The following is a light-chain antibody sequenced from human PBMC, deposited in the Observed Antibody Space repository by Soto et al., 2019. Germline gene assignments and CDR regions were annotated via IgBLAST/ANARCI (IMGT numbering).Light chain of an antibody. CDR3: QQSYSSLPT. J-gene: IGKJ5*01. CDR2: TSS. V-gene: IGKV1-39*01. CDR1: QSISTY. Sequence: DIQMTQSPSSLSASVGDRVTITCRASQSISTYLNWYQQKPGKAPELLIYTSSSLQSGVPSRFSGSGSGTDFTLTISSLQPEDFVTYYCQQSYSSLPTFGQGTRLEIK.